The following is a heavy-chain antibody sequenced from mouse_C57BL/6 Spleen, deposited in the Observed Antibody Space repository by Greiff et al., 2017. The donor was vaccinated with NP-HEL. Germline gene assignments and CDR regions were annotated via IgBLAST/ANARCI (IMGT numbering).Heavy chain of an antibody. D-gene: IGHD2-1*01. CDR2: INPSSGYT. CDR3: ALYYGNFMDD. J-gene: IGHJ4*01. Sequence: QVQLKQSGAELAKPGASVKLSCKASGYTFTSYWMHWVKQRPGQGLEWIGYINPSSGYTKYNQKFKDKATLTADKSSSTAYMHLSSLTYEDSAVYYCALYYGNFMDDWGKGTSVTVSS. V-gene: IGHV1-7*01. CDR1: GYTFTSYW.